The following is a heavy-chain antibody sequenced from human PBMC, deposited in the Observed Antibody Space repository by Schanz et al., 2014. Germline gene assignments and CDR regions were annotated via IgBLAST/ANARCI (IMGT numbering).Heavy chain of an antibody. CDR3: ATWSGTRLFHN. J-gene: IGHJ4*02. CDR1: GFIFNDYY. CDR2: VNHGGST. D-gene: IGHD1-7*01. V-gene: IGHV4-34*08. Sequence: VQLLESGGGLVQPGGSLRLSCAASGFIFNDYYMSWVRQAPGKGLEWIGEVNHGGSTNYNPSLKSRVTVSVDMSKKQFSLRLSSVTAADTAAYYCATWSGTRLFHNWGQGTLVTVSS.